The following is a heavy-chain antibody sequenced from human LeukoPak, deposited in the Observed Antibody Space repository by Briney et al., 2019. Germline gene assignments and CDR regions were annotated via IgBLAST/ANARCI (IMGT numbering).Heavy chain of an antibody. CDR1: GFTFNIYE. Sequence: GGSLRLSCAASGFTFNIYEMNWVRQAPGKGLEWVSYISSSSNYIYYADSVKGRFTISRDNAKNSLYLQMNSLRAEDTAVYYCARDPSSGWYLRGWFDPWGQGTLVTVSS. CDR3: ARDPSSGWYLRGWFDP. D-gene: IGHD6-19*01. CDR2: ISSSSNYI. J-gene: IGHJ5*02. V-gene: IGHV3-21*05.